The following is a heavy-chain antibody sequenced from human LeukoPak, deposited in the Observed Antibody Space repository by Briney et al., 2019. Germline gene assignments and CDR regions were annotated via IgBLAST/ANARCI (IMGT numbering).Heavy chain of an antibody. D-gene: IGHD2-2*01. CDR1: GFPFSSYG. Sequence: PGGSLRLSCAASGFPFSSYGMHWVRQAPGKGLEWVAVIWYDGSNKYYADSVKGRFTISRDNFKNTLYLQMNSLRAEDTAMYYCAKGYCSSTSCPPIDYWGQGALVTVSS. V-gene: IGHV3-30*02. CDR3: AKGYCSSTSCPPIDY. J-gene: IGHJ4*02. CDR2: IWYDGSNK.